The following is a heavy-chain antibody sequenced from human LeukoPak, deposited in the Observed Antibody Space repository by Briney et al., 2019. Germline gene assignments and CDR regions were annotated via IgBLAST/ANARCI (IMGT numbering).Heavy chain of an antibody. V-gene: IGHV1-18*01. CDR3: ARDWSGSGYDDSFDY. Sequence: ASVKVSCKASGYTFTSYGISWVRQAPGQGLEWMGWISAYNGNTNYAQKLQGRVTMTTDTSTSTAYMELRSLRSDDTAVYYCARDWSGSGYDDSFDYWGQGTLVTVSS. CDR1: GYTFTSYG. CDR2: ISAYNGNT. D-gene: IGHD5-12*01. J-gene: IGHJ4*02.